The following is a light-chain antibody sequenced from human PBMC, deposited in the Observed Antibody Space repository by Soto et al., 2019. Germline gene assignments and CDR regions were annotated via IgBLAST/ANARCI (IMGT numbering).Light chain of an antibody. CDR1: QSVSVNS. Sequence: EIVLTQSPGTLSLSPGERATLSCRASQSVSVNSLAWYQQKGGQAPRLLIYAASTRATGVPDRFSGTGSGTDFALTISRLETDDSAVSYSQQYGGSPFTFGPGTKVDIK. V-gene: IGKV3-20*01. CDR2: AAS. J-gene: IGKJ3*01. CDR3: QQYGGSPFT.